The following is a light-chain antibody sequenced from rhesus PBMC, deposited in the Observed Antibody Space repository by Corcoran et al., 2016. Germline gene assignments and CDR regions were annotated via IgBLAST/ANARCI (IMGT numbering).Light chain of an antibody. CDR1: QSISNW. Sequence: DIQMTQSPSPLSASVGDTVTITCRASQSISNWLAWYQQKPGKSPKLLNYKASSLQGGVPSSFSGGGSRTDFTLTISSLQAEDFATYYCQQYSSSPWTFGQGTKVEIK. CDR3: QQYSSSPWT. J-gene: IGKJ1*01. V-gene: IGKV1-22*01. CDR2: KAS.